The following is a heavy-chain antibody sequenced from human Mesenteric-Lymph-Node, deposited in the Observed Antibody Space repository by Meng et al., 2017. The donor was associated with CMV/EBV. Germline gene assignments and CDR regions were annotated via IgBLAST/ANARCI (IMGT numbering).Heavy chain of an antibody. D-gene: IGHD2-2*01. V-gene: IGHV1-18*01. CDR2: ISSYNGNT. Sequence: ASAKVSCKASGYSFTSYAISWVRQAPGQGLEWMGWISSYNGNTNYAQKLQGRVTMTTDTSTSSAYMELRSLRSDDTAVYYCAAHRYFSSIKYWGQGTLVTVSS. CDR1: GYSFTSYA. J-gene: IGHJ4*02. CDR3: AAHRYFSSIKY.